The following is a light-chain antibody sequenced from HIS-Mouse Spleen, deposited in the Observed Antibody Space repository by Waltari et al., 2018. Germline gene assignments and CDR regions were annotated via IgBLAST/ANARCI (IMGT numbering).Light chain of an antibody. V-gene: IGLV2-23*01. CDR2: EGS. CDR1: SSDVGSYNL. CDR3: CSYAGSSTSVV. Sequence: QSSLTQPASVSGSPGQSIPIPCPGTSSDVGSYNLVPWYQQHPGKAPKLMIYEGSKRPSGVSNRFSGSKSGNTASLTISGLQAEDEADYYCCSYAGSSTSVVFGGGTKLTVL. J-gene: IGLJ2*01.